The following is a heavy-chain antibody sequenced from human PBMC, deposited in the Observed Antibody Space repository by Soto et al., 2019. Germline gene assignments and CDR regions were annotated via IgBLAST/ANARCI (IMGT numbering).Heavy chain of an antibody. D-gene: IGHD6-19*01. J-gene: IGHJ4*02. CDR2: IYYSGST. V-gene: IGHV4-39*01. CDR1: GGSISSSSYY. CDR3: ARGEAVAGPFDY. Sequence: QLQLQESGPGLVKPSETLSLTCTVSGGSISSSSYYWGWIRQPPGKGLEWIGSIYYSGSTYYNPSLKSRVTISVDTSKNLFSLKLSSVTAADTAVYYCARGEAVAGPFDYWGQGALVTVSS.